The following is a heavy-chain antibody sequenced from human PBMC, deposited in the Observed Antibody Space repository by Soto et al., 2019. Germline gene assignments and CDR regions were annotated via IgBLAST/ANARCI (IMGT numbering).Heavy chain of an antibody. J-gene: IGHJ4*01. D-gene: IGHD1-26*01. Sequence: GSSVKVSCKASGYTFTSYDINWVRQATGQGLEWMGWMNPNSGNTGYAQKFQGRVTMTRNTSISTAYMELSSLRSEDTAVYYCARHSGNDQGGRNFDSWGHGTLDTVSS. V-gene: IGHV1-8*01. CDR3: ARHSGNDQGGRNFDS. CDR2: MNPNSGNT. CDR1: GYTFTSYD.